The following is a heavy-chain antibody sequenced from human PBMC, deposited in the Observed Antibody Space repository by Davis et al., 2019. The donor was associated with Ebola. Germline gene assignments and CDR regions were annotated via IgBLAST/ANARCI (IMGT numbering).Heavy chain of an antibody. D-gene: IGHD6-19*01. CDR3: ARAPSQWPLEY. Sequence: ASVKVSCKASGYTFTSYDINWVRQATGQGLEWMGWMNPNSGNTGYAQKFQGRVTMTTDTSTSTAYMELRSLTSDDTALYYCARAPSQWPLEYWGQGTLVTVSS. CDR1: GYTFTSYD. J-gene: IGHJ4*02. CDR2: MNPNSGNT. V-gene: IGHV1-8*01.